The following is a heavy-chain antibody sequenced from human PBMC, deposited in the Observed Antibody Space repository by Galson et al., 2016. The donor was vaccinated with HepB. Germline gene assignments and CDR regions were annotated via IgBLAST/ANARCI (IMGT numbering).Heavy chain of an antibody. J-gene: IGHJ4*02. V-gene: IGHV3-74*01. CDR3: ARDVGGIRGY. Sequence: SLRLSCAASGSTLRTDWIHWARQSPGKGLMWVSRISPDGSSTSYADSVKGRFTIFRDNANDMLYLQMNSLRDEDTAVYYCARDVGGIRGYWGQGTLVTVSS. D-gene: IGHD3-16*01. CDR2: ISPDGSST. CDR1: GSTLRTDW.